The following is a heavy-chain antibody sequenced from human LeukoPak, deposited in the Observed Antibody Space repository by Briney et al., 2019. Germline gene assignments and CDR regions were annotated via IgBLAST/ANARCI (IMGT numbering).Heavy chain of an antibody. CDR1: GFTFSRHW. D-gene: IGHD3-9*01. J-gene: IGHJ4*02. Sequence: GGSLRLSCEASGFTFSRHWLTWVRQAPGKGLEWVGNIDGAGGEKHYVDSVKGRFTISRDNAKNTLYLQMNSLRAEDTAVYYCAKDLRNSGYYNDWGQGTLVTVSS. CDR2: IDGAGGEK. V-gene: IGHV3-7*03. CDR3: AKDLRNSGYYND.